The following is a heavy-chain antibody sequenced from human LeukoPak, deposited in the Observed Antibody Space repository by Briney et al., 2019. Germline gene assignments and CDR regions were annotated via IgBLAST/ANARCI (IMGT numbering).Heavy chain of an antibody. Sequence: SVKVSCKASGGTFSSYAISWVRHAPGQGLEWMGGIIPIFGTANYAQKFQGRVTITTDESTSTAYMELSSLRSEDTAVYYCARDVAYYDSSGYYYSHAFDIWGQGTMVTVSS. D-gene: IGHD3-22*01. CDR3: ARDVAYYDSSGYYYSHAFDI. CDR1: GGTFSSYA. V-gene: IGHV1-69*05. J-gene: IGHJ3*02. CDR2: IIPIFGTA.